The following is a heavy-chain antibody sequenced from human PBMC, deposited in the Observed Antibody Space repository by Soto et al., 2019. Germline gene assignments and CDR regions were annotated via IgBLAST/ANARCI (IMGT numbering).Heavy chain of an antibody. D-gene: IGHD6-19*01. Sequence: QVQLVQSGAEVKKPGASVKVSCKASGYTFTSYGISWVRQAPGKGXXWMGWISAYNGNTNYAQKLQGRVTMTTDTXXXPAXXXXXXXXXXXXXXXXXXXXXGYSXAWGRGGGMDFWGQGTTVTVSS. V-gene: IGHV1-18*01. CDR1: GYTFTSYG. CDR3: XXXXGYSXAWGRGGGMDF. CDR2: ISAYNGNT. J-gene: IGHJ6*02.